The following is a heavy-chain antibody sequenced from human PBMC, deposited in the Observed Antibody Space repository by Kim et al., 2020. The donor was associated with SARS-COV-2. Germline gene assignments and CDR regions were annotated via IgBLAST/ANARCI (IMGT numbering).Heavy chain of an antibody. CDR1: GYTFTSYY. Sequence: ASVKVSCKASGYTFTSYYMHWVRQAPGQGLEWMGIINPNGGSTNYAQKFQGRVTMTRDTSTSTVYMELSSLRSEDTAVYYCARDRSSSWTGYYYYYYGMVVWGQGTTGTVSS. CDR3: ARDRSSSWTGYYYYYYGMVV. CDR2: INPNGGST. D-gene: IGHD6-13*01. V-gene: IGHV1-46*01. J-gene: IGHJ6*02.